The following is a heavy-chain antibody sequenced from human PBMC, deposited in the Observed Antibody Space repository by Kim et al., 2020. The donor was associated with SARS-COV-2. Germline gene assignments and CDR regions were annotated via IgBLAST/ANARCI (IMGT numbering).Heavy chain of an antibody. D-gene: IGHD2-21*02. J-gene: IGHJ5*02. CDR3: ARSGVTYNWFDP. Sequence: SYTPSLKSRVTISVDTSKNQFSLKLSSVTAADTAVYYCARSGVTYNWFDPWGQGTLVTVSS. V-gene: IGHV4-39*01.